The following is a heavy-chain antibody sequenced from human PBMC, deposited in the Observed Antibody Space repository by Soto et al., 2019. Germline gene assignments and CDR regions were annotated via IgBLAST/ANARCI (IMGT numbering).Heavy chain of an antibody. CDR3: ARDVGGFDY. J-gene: IGHJ4*02. V-gene: IGHV1-3*05. CDR1: GYTFTSYA. D-gene: IGHD1-26*01. CDR2: INAGNGNT. Sequence: QVQLVQSGAEEKKPGASVKVACKASGYTFTSYAMHWVRQAPGQRLEWMGWINAGNGNTKYSQKFQGRVPITRDTSPSPAYLELSSLRSEDTAVYYSARDVGGFDYWGQGTLVTVSS.